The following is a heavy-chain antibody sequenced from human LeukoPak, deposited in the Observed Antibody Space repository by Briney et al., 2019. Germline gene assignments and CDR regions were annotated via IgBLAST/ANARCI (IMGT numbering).Heavy chain of an antibody. J-gene: IGHJ2*01. CDR3: ARHPGKVTNDWYFDL. V-gene: IGHV1-2*02. CDR1: GYTFTSYY. Sequence: ASVKVSCKASGYTFTSYYMHWVRQAPGQGLEWMGWINPNSGGTNYAQKFQGRVTITRDTSITTAYMELSRLSSDDTAVYYCARHPGKVTNDWYFDLWGRGTLVTVSS. CDR2: INPNSGGT. D-gene: IGHD4-23*01.